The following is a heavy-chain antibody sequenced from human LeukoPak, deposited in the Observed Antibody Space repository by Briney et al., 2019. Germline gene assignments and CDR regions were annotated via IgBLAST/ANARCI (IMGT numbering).Heavy chain of an antibody. J-gene: IGHJ4*02. V-gene: IGHV3-30-3*01. Sequence: GGSLRLSCAASGFTFSSYAMHWVRQAPGKGLEWVAVISYDGSNKYYADSVKGRFTISRDNSKNTLYLQMNSLRAEDTAVYYRARDGLEWLFAYYFDYWGQGTLVTVSS. D-gene: IGHD3-3*01. CDR3: ARDGLEWLFAYYFDY. CDR2: ISYDGSNK. CDR1: GFTFSSYA.